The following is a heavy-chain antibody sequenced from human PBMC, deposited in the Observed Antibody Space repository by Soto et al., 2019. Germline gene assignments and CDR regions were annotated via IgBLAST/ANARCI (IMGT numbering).Heavy chain of an antibody. CDR2: ITGSSATI. Sequence: EVQLLESGGGLVQPGGSLRLSCAASGFTFSSYAMSWVRQAPGKGLEWISYITGSSATIYYADSVKGRFTISRDNAKNSLYLQMNSLRVEDTAIYFCARDNGMAGSFDPWGQGTLVTVSS. D-gene: IGHD2-8*01. V-gene: IGHV3-48*01. CDR3: ARDNGMAGSFDP. CDR1: GFTFSSYA. J-gene: IGHJ5*02.